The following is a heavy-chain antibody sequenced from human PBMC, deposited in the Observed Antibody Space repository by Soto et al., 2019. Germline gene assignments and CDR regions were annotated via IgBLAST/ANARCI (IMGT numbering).Heavy chain of an antibody. Sequence: SETLSHTYTVSGGSVSSVSYYWSWIRQPPGKGLEWIGYIYYSGSTNYNPSLKSRVTISVDTSKNQFSLKLSSVTAADTAVYYWARVVPLRIGSAGPADWGLGTLVNVS. V-gene: IGHV4-61*01. CDR2: IYYSGST. D-gene: IGHD6-13*01. CDR3: ARVVPLRIGSAGPAD. J-gene: IGHJ4*02. CDR1: GGSVSSVSYY.